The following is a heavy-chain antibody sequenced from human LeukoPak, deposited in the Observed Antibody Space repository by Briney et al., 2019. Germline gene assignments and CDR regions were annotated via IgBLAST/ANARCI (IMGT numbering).Heavy chain of an antibody. D-gene: IGHD6-13*01. J-gene: IGHJ4*02. CDR3: ASDRSSWNPGAPY. CDR2: IHHSGST. V-gene: IGHV4-38-2*02. Sequence: SETLSLTCIVSGYSISSGYYWGWIRQPPGKGLEWIGMIHHSGSTYYNPSLKSRVTISGDTSKNQFSLKLISVTAADTAVYYCASDRSSWNPGAPYWGQGTLVTVSS. CDR1: GYSISSGYY.